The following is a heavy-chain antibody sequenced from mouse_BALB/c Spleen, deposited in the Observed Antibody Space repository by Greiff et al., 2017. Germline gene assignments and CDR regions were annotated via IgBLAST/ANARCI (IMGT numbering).Heavy chain of an antibody. J-gene: IGHJ4*01. CDR3: ARSVYYKRDVDY. CDR1: GFYIKDTY. Sequence: VQLQQSGAELVKPGASVKLSCTVTGFYIKDTYMHWVKQKPEQGQVGSGRIEPANGNTKYDPKFQGKATITADTSSNTAYLQFSSLTTEDTAAYYCARSVYYKRDVDYWGQGTSLTVSS. CDR2: IEPANGNT. D-gene: IGHD2-1*01. V-gene: IGHV14-3*02.